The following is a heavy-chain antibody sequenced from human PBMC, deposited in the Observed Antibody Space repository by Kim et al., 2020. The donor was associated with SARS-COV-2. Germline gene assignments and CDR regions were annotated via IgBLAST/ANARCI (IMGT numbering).Heavy chain of an antibody. V-gene: IGHV4-59*08. Sequence: PPHQSRVTISVDTSKNQFSLKLRSVTAADPAVYYCARRRRDGYYFDYWGQGTLVTVSS. J-gene: IGHJ4*02. D-gene: IGHD5-12*01. CDR3: ARRRRDGYYFDY.